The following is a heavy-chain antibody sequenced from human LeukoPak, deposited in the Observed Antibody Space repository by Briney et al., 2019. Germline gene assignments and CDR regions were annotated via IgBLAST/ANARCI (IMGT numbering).Heavy chain of an antibody. J-gene: IGHJ3*02. CDR2: ISYIGST. V-gene: IGHV4-59*11. CDR3: ARDLVTVTKGFDI. CDR1: DDSLSSHY. Sequence: SETLTLTCAVSDDSLSSHYWTWIRQPPGKGLEWIGYISYIGSTNYNPSLKSRVTISIDTSKNQFSLKLSSVTAADTAVYYCARDLVTVTKGFDIWGQGTMVSVSS. D-gene: IGHD4-17*01.